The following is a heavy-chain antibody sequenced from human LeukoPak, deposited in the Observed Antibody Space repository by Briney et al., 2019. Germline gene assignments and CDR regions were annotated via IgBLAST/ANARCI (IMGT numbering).Heavy chain of an antibody. V-gene: IGHV1-69*13. D-gene: IGHD3-10*01. CDR2: IIPIFGTA. J-gene: IGHJ5*02. Sequence: ASVKVSCXASGGTFSSYAISWVRQAHGQGLEWMGGIIPIFGTANYAQKFQGRVTITADESTSTAYMELSSLRSEDTAVYYCARTWFGELLVSNWFDPWGQGTLVTVSS. CDR3: ARTWFGELLVSNWFDP. CDR1: GGTFSSYA.